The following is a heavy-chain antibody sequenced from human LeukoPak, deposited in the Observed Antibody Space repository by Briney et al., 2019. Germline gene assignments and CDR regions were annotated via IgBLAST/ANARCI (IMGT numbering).Heavy chain of an antibody. Sequence: PSQTLSLTCTVSGGSISSGGYYWSWIRQHPGKGQEWIGYIYYSGSTYYNPSLKSRVTISVDTSKNQFSLKLSSVTAADTAVYYCARGYDSSGYLFDYWGQGTLVTVSS. D-gene: IGHD3-22*01. CDR1: GGSISSGGYY. CDR2: IYYSGST. CDR3: ARGYDSSGYLFDY. V-gene: IGHV4-31*03. J-gene: IGHJ4*02.